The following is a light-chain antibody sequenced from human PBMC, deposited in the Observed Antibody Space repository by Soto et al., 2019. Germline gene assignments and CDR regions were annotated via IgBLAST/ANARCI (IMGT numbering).Light chain of an antibody. CDR1: QSVSSY. V-gene: IGKV3-11*01. J-gene: IGKJ4*01. CDR2: DAS. Sequence: EIVFTKSPATLSLSPGERATLSCRASQSVSSYLAWYQQKPGQAPRLVLSDASNRATGIPARFSGSGSGTDFHLTISSLELEEFAVYYFQQRSNWPLAFGGGTKVEIK. CDR3: QQRSNWPLA.